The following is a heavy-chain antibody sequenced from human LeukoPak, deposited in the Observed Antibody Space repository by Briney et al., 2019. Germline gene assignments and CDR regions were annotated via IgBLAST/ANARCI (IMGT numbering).Heavy chain of an antibody. CDR3: ATVGATFGVGAFDI. V-gene: IGHV4-61*02. Sequence: SETLSLTCTVSGGSISSGSYYWSWIRQPAGKGLEWIGRIYTSGSTNYNPSLKSRVTISVDTSKNQFSLKLSSVTAADTAVYYCATVGATFGVGAFDIWGQGTMVTVSS. J-gene: IGHJ3*02. D-gene: IGHD1-26*01. CDR2: IYTSGST. CDR1: GGSISSGSYY.